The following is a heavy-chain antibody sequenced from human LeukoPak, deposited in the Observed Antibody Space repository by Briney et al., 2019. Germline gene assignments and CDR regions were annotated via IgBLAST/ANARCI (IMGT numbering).Heavy chain of an antibody. CDR1: GYTFTGYY. V-gene: IGHV1-18*04. J-gene: IGHJ4*02. CDR3: AREVQGIAARPSFDY. CDR2: ISAYNGNT. Sequence: ASVKVSCKASGYTFTGYYMHWVRQAPGQGLEWMGWISAYNGNTNYAQKLQGRVTMTTDTSTSTAYMELRSLRSDDTAVYYCAREVQGIAARPSFDYWGQGTLVTVSS. D-gene: IGHD6-6*01.